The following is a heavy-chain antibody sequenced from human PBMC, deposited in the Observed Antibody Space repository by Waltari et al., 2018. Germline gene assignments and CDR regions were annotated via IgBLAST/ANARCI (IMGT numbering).Heavy chain of an antibody. Sequence: EGHLLESGGGLVQPGESLRLSCVASGFTFINYAMSWVRQAPGKGLEWVSGISDSGVVTKYADSVKGRFTVSRDNSKNTLYLQLNSLRAEDTAVYYCARHLYSIDYLELDNWGQGTLVTVSS. CDR3: ARHLYSIDYLELDN. CDR1: GFTFINYA. V-gene: IGHV3-23*01. D-gene: IGHD3-22*01. J-gene: IGHJ4*02. CDR2: ISDSGVVT.